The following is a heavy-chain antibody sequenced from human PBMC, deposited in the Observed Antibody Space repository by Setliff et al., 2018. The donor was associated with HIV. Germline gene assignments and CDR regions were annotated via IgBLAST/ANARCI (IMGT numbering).Heavy chain of an antibody. CDR2: IYYSGAT. CDR1: GGSISSYY. CDR3: ARFDHASIDY. Sequence: LSLTCTVSGGSISSYYWSWIRQPPGKGLEWIGYIYYSGATYYNPSLKSRVTLSIDTSKNQFSLNLSSVTAADTAVYYCARFDHASIDYWGQGTLVTVSS. J-gene: IGHJ4*02. V-gene: IGHV4-59*06. D-gene: IGHD2-2*01.